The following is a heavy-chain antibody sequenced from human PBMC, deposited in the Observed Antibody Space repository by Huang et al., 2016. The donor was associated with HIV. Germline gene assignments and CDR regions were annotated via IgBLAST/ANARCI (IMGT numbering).Heavy chain of an antibody. CDR2: IKQDESEK. CDR3: ATKTAAMDI. CDR1: TFRFGAYW. J-gene: IGHJ6*02. Sequence: VESGGRLVQPGGSIRLSCVGSTFRFGAYWMSWVRQSPGKGLEWVANIKQDESEKYYVDSVKGRFKISRDNAKKVWFLEMNNVRVEDTATYYCATKTAAMDIWGQGTTVTVS. D-gene: IGHD1-7*01. V-gene: IGHV3-7*01.